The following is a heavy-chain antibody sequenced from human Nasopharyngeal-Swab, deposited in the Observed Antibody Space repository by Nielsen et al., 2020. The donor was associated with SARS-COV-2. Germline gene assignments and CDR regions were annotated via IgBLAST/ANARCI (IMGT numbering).Heavy chain of an antibody. CDR1: GFTFSSYA. J-gene: IGHJ4*02. CDR2: ISGSGGST. V-gene: IGHV3-23*01. CDR3: AKRPTGSTFGD. Sequence: GGSLRLSCASSGFTFSSYAMSWVRQAPGKGLEWVSAISGSGGSTYYADSVKGRFTISRDNSKNTLYLQMNSLRAEDTAVYYCAKRPTGSTFGDWGQGTLVTVSS. D-gene: IGHD3-16*01.